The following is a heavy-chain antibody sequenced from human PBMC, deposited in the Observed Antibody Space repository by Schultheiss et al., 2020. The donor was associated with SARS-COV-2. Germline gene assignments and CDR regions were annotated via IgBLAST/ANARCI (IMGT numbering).Heavy chain of an antibody. Sequence: SETLSLTCTVSGGSISSSSYYWGWIRQPPGKGLEWIGSIYYSGSTYYNPSLKSRVTISVDTSKNQFSLKLSSVTAADTAVYYCASSRGDYPPYWYFDLWGRGTLVTVSS. J-gene: IGHJ2*01. CDR3: ASSRGDYPPYWYFDL. V-gene: IGHV4-39*01. D-gene: IGHD4-17*01. CDR1: GGSISSSSYY. CDR2: IYYSGST.